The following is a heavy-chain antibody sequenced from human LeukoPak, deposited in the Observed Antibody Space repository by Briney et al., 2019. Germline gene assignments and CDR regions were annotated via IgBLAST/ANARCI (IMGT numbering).Heavy chain of an antibody. J-gene: IGHJ4*02. D-gene: IGHD2-2*01. Sequence: GGSLRLSCAASGFTFSSYWMSWVRQAPGKGLEWVANIKQDGSEKYYVDSVKGRFTISRDNAKNSLYLQMNGLRAEDTAVYYCARRGYCSSTSCYSFDCWGQGTLVTVSS. CDR3: ARRGYCSSTSCYSFDC. CDR2: IKQDGSEK. V-gene: IGHV3-7*01. CDR1: GFTFSSYW.